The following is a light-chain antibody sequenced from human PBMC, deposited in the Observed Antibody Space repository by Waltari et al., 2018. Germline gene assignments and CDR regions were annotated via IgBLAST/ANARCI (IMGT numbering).Light chain of an antibody. Sequence: QSALTQPASVSGSPGQSITISCTGTSSDVGGYKYVSWYQQHPGKAPKLMIFDVNNRPSGVFNRFSGSKSGNTASLTISGLQAEDEADYYCSSYTTSSTWVFGGGTKLTV. CDR3: SSYTTSSTWV. CDR2: DVN. J-gene: IGLJ3*02. V-gene: IGLV2-14*03. CDR1: SSDVGGYKY.